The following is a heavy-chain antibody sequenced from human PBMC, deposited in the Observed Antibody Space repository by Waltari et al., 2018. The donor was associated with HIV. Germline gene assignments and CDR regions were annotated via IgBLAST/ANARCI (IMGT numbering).Heavy chain of an antibody. Sequence: EMQLVQSGGGLAQPGGSLRLSCAASGFPFSASGMSWVRQAPGKGLEWVANIKQDGSKKYHVDSVKGRFTISRDNAKNSLYLQMNSLRVEDTAIYYCARENIQPWEVGEGMDVWGQGSAVTVSS. D-gene: IGHD5-18*01. CDR2: IKQDGSKK. V-gene: IGHV3-7*01. CDR3: ARENIQPWEVGEGMDV. CDR1: GFPFSASG. J-gene: IGHJ6*02.